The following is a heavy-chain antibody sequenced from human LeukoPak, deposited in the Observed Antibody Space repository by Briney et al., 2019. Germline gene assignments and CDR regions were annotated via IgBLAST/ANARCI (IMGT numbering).Heavy chain of an antibody. CDR2: IHYIGST. J-gene: IGHJ4*02. D-gene: IGHD3-22*01. V-gene: IGHV4-59*08. Sequence: KPSETLSLTCTVSGGSISTYYWSWIRQPPGKGLEWIGYIHYIGSTNYNPSLKSRVTISLDTSKNQFSLKLSSVTAADTAVYYCARTYYYDGSGHLGLVYWGQGTRVTVSS. CDR1: GGSISTYY. CDR3: ARTYYYDGSGHLGLVY.